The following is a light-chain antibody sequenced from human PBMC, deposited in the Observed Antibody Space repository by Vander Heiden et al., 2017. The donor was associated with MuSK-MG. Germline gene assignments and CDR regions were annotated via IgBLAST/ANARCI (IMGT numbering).Light chain of an antibody. Sequence: VMTQSPESLAGSLGERATINCKSSQSLLSNSNNKNYLAWYQQTPGQPPKLIIYWASTRESGVPDRFSGSGSGTDFTLTISSLQAEDVAVYYCQQYYSTPQTFGQGTKVEIK. CDR3: QQYYSTPQT. J-gene: IGKJ1*01. V-gene: IGKV4-1*01. CDR2: WAS. CDR1: QSLLSNSNNKNY.